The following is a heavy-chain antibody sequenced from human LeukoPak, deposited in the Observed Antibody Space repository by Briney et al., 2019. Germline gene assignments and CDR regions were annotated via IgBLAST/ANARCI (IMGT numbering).Heavy chain of an antibody. D-gene: IGHD3-10*01. CDR1: GFTVSSNY. V-gene: IGHV3-53*01. CDR2: IYSSGST. J-gene: IGHJ1*01. Sequence: GGSLRLSCAASGFTVSSNYMSWVRQAPGKGLEWVSVIYSSGSTYYADSVKGRFTISRDNSKNTLHLQMNSLRAEDTAVYYCAKDGVWFGELFRSEYFQHWGQGTLVTVSS. CDR3: AKDGVWFGELFRSEYFQH.